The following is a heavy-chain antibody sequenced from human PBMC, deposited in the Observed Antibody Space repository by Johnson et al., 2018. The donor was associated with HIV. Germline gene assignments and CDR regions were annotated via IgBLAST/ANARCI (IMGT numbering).Heavy chain of an antibody. Sequence: VQLVESGGGVVQTGGSRRLSCAASGFTFSTYGMHWVRQAPGKGLEWVAFIRDDGSNTYYVDSVKGRFTISRDNSKNTVYLQMNSLRAEDTAVYYCAKDCSGSYLGYAFDIWGQGTMVTVSS. CDR3: AKDCSGSYLGYAFDI. D-gene: IGHD1-26*01. CDR2: IRDDGSNT. CDR1: GFTFSTYG. J-gene: IGHJ3*02. V-gene: IGHV3-30*02.